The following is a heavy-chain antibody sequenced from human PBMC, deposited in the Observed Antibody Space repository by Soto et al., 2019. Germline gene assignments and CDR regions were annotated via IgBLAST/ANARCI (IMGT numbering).Heavy chain of an antibody. D-gene: IGHD1-1*01. CDR3: AHMNSAFSPNWVGGFDP. CDR2: IFWDDDK. V-gene: IGHV2-5*02. Sequence: SGPTLVQPTQTLTLTCTFSGFSLSTGGVGVGWIRQPPGKALEWLALIFWDDDKRYSPSLKSRLTITKDTSKSQVVVTMTNMDPVDTATYYCAHMNSAFSPNWVGGFDPWGQGTLVTVSS. J-gene: IGHJ5*02. CDR1: GFSLSTGGVG.